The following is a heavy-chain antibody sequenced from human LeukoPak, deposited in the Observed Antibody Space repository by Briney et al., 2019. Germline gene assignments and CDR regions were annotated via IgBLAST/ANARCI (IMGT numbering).Heavy chain of an antibody. J-gene: IGHJ4*02. CDR2: ISSNGGGT. Sequence: PGGSLRLSCAASGFTFSNYAMNWVRQAPGKGLEYVSGISSNGGGTNYANSVKGRFTISRDNSKNALYLQMGSLRAEDMAVYYCARDGGTYCGGDCYGDWGQGTLVTVSS. CDR1: GFTFSNYA. D-gene: IGHD2-21*02. V-gene: IGHV3-64*01. CDR3: ARDGGTYCGGDCYGD.